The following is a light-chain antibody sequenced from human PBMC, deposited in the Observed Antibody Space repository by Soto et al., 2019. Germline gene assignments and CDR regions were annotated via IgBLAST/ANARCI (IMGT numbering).Light chain of an antibody. V-gene: IGKV3-20*01. Sequence: EIGLAQSPATLSLSPGERATLSCRASQSVGNFLAWYQHRPGQAPRLLILNASTRATGIPPRFSGSGSGTDFTLTVSGLEPEDFGVYYCQHYGSSMYTFGQGTKLEIK. CDR3: QHYGSSMYT. J-gene: IGKJ2*01. CDR2: NAS. CDR1: QSVGNF.